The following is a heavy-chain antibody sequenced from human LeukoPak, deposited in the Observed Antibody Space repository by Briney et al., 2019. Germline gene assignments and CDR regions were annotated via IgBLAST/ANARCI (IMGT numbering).Heavy chain of an antibody. D-gene: IGHD3-22*01. Sequence: PGGSLRLSCAASGFTFSSYGMNWVRQAPGKGLEWVSSISSSSSYIYYADSVKGRFTISRDNAKNSLYLQMNSLRAEDTAVYYFARDGIRNSPYDSSGYYYEWGGGTDYWGQGTLVTVSS. J-gene: IGHJ4*02. CDR3: ARDGIRNSPYDSSGYYYEWGGGTDY. CDR1: GFTFSSYG. V-gene: IGHV3-21*01. CDR2: ISSSSSYI.